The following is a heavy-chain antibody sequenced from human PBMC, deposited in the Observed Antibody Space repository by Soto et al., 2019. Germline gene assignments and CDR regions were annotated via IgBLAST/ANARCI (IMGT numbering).Heavy chain of an antibody. CDR2: IYYSGST. CDR1: GGSISSGGYY. V-gene: IGHV4-61*08. CDR3: ARDYGSGSFHY. Sequence: SETLSLTCTVSGGSISSGGYYWSWIRQHPGKGLEWIGYIYYSGSTNYNPSLKSRVTISVDTSKNQFSLKLSSVTAADTAVYYCARDYGSGSFHYWGQGTLVTVSS. J-gene: IGHJ4*02. D-gene: IGHD3-10*01.